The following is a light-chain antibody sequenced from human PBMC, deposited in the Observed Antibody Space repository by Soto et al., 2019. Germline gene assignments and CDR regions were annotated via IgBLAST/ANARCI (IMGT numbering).Light chain of an antibody. CDR3: QHRSNWPPELS. CDR2: DAS. V-gene: IGKV1D-13*01. Sequence: AIQMTQSPSSLSASVGDRVTITCRASQGISTWLAWYQQKPGKAPELLIYDASTLESGVPSRFSGSGSGTDFTLTISSLQPEDFAVYYCQHRSNWPPELSFGGWTKVDIK. CDR1: QGISTW. J-gene: IGKJ4*01.